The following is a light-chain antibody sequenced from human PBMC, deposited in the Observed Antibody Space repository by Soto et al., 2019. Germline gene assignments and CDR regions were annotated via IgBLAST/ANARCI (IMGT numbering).Light chain of an antibody. CDR2: GSS. Sequence: EIVLTQSPATLSVSPGERATLSCRATETISTNLAWFQRKPGQPPRLLIYGSSTRANGVPDRVSGSGSGTEFTLIISSLQSEDVALYYCQQYSNWPPAITFGQGTRLEIK. J-gene: IGKJ5*01. CDR3: QQYSNWPPAIT. CDR1: ETISTN. V-gene: IGKV3-15*01.